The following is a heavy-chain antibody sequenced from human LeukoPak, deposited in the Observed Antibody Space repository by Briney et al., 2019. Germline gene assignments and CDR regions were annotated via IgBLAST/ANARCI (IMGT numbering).Heavy chain of an antibody. D-gene: IGHD3-10*01. CDR1: GFGFSSYW. CDR2: INQDGTTK. Sequence: GGSLRLSCAASGFGFSSYWMSWVRHNPGKGLEWVANINQDGTTKYYRDFAKGRFTISRDNAQNSLYLQINSLRAEDTAVYYCAREKGTMIRAMAFEMWGQGTMVTVSS. V-gene: IGHV3-7*01. CDR3: AREKGTMIRAMAFEM. J-gene: IGHJ3*02.